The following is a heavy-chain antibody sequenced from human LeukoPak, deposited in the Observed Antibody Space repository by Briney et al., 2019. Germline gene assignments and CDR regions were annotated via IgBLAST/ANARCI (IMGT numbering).Heavy chain of an antibody. D-gene: IGHD3-10*01. CDR2: IWYDGSNK. CDR1: GFTFSSYG. V-gene: IGHV3-33*06. J-gene: IGHJ6*03. Sequence: GGSLRLSCAASGFTFSSYGMHWVRQAPGKGLEWVAVIWYDGSNKYYADSVKGRFTISRDNSKNTLYLQVNSLRAEDTAVYYCAKKGSSYYYGSGSYYYYYYYMDVWGKGTTVTVSS. CDR3: AKKGSSYYYGSGSYYYYYYYMDV.